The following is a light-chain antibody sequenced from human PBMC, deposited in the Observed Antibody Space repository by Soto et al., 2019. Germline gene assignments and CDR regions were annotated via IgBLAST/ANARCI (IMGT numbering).Light chain of an antibody. J-gene: IGKJ2*01. CDR1: QGISNL. Sequence: DIQMTQSPSSLSASVGDIVTITCRASQGISNLLGWFQHKPGKAPKRLIYDASSLQGGVPSRFSGSGSGTDFTLTITGLQPEDFADYYCLQHNTYPSTFGRGTKLEIK. CDR3: LQHNTYPST. V-gene: IGKV1-17*01. CDR2: DAS.